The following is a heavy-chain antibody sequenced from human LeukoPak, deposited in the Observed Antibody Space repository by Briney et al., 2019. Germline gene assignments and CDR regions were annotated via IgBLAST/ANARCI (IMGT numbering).Heavy chain of an antibody. CDR2: IYYSGST. J-gene: IGHJ6*02. CDR1: GGSISSSSYY. Sequence: SETLSLTCTVSGGSISSSSYYWGWIRQPPGKGLEWIGSIYYSGSTYYNPSLKSRVTISVDTSKNQFSLKLSSVTAADTAVYYCARGGRGYCSGGSCPYYYYYGVDVWGQGTTVTVSS. V-gene: IGHV4-39*01. CDR3: ARGGRGYCSGGSCPYYYYYGVDV. D-gene: IGHD2-15*01.